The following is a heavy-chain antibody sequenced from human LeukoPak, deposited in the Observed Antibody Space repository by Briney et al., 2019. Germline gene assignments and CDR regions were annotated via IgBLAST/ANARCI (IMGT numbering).Heavy chain of an antibody. CDR2: INPYSGGT. Sequence: GASVKVSRKASGGTVRRFGISWVRQAPGQGLEWMGWINPYSGGTNYAQKFQGRVTMTRDTSISTAYMELSRLRSDDTAVYYCVRDRTKYCSSTSCPLDYWGQGTLVTVSS. D-gene: IGHD2-2*01. CDR1: GGTVRRFG. J-gene: IGHJ4*02. V-gene: IGHV1-2*02. CDR3: VRDRTKYCSSTSCPLDY.